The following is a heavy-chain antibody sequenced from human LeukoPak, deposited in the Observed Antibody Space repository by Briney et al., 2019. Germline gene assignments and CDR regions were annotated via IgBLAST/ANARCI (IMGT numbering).Heavy chain of an antibody. CDR3: ARVQSGTPFDY. CDR2: ISSSGSLI. V-gene: IGHV3-48*03. Sequence: HAGGSLRLSCAASGFTFSSYEMNWVRQAPGKGLEWVSYISSSGSLIYYADSVRGRFTVSRDSGKNSLYLQMNSLRVEDTAVYYCARVQSGTPFDYWGQGTLVTVSS. CDR1: GFTFSSYE. J-gene: IGHJ4*02. D-gene: IGHD1-26*01.